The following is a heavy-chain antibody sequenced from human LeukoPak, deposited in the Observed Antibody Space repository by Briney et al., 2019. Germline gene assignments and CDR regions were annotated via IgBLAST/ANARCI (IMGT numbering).Heavy chain of an antibody. CDR3: VRMATRSNDF. CDR1: GFTFSSYA. Sequence: GGSLRLSCAASGFTFSSYAMSWVRQAPGKGLEFVSAISFTGDYIYYADSVKGRFTTSRDNSENTVHLQMSSLRIEDTAVYYCVRMATRSNDFWGQGTLVTVSS. D-gene: IGHD5-24*01. V-gene: IGHV3-64D*09. J-gene: IGHJ4*02. CDR2: ISFTGDYI.